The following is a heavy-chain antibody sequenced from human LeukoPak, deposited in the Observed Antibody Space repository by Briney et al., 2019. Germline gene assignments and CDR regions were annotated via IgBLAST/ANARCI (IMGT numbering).Heavy chain of an antibody. CDR1: GGSISSDF. Sequence: SETLSLTCTVSGGSISSDFWIWVRQPPGKGLEWIGYIYGSGSTNYNPSLKSRVSISVDTSKNQFSLNVNSVTAADTAVYYCARQDPQGVIWGQGTLVTVSS. CDR2: IYGSGST. V-gene: IGHV4-59*01. J-gene: IGHJ4*02. CDR3: ARQDPQGVI.